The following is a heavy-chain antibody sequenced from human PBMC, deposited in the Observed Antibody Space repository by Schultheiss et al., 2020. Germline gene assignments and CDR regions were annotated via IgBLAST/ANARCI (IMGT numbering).Heavy chain of an antibody. CDR2: IIPIFGTA. V-gene: IGHV1-69*01. J-gene: IGHJ6*02. D-gene: IGHD4-23*01. CDR1: GGTFSSYA. CDR3: AMNWNYGGNSAYYYGMDV. Sequence: YVKVSCKASGGTFSSYAISWVRQAPGQGLEWMGGIIPIFGTANYAQKFQGRVTITADESTSTAYMELSSLRSEDTAVYYCAMNWNYGGNSAYYYGMDVWGQGTTVTGSS.